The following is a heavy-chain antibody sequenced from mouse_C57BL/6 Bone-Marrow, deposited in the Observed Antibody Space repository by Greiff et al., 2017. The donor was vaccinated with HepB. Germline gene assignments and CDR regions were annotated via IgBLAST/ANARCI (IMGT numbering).Heavy chain of an antibody. CDR1: GYAFSSYW. CDR2: IYPGDGDT. CDR3: ARYDGTYSYYFDY. V-gene: IGHV1-80*01. Sequence: QVQLKQSGAELVKPGASVKISCKASGYAFSSYWMNWVKQRPGKGLEWIGQIYPGDGDTNYNGKFKGKATLTADKSSSTAYMQLSSLTSEDSAVYFCARYDGTYSYYFDYWGQGTTLTVSS. D-gene: IGHD2-3*01. J-gene: IGHJ2*01.